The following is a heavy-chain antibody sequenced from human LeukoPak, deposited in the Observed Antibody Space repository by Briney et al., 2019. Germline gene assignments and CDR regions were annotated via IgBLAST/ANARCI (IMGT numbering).Heavy chain of an antibody. Sequence: ASVKVSCKASGYTFTDFGFIWVRQAPGQGLGWMGWVSTYNGDTDYAKKFQDRVTMTTESSTQTTFMELRNLRSDDTAVYYCARAESMALYFLYWGQGTLSRSPQ. V-gene: IGHV1-18*01. CDR3: ARAESMALYFLY. D-gene: IGHD1-14*01. CDR1: GYTFTDFG. J-gene: IGHJ1*01. CDR2: VSTYNGDT.